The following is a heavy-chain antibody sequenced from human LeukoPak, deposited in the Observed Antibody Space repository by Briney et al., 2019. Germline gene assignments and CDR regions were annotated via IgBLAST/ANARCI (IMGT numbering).Heavy chain of an antibody. CDR3: ARSLPMGYYYMDV. V-gene: IGHV4-38-2*02. CDR1: SYSITSGYY. Sequence: SETLSLTCTVSSYSITSGYYWGWLRQSPGKGLEWIGSIYHSGSTYYNPSLKSRVTISVDTSKNQFSLKLSSVTAADTAVYYCARSLPMGYYYMDVWGKGTTVTVSS. J-gene: IGHJ6*03. CDR2: IYHSGST.